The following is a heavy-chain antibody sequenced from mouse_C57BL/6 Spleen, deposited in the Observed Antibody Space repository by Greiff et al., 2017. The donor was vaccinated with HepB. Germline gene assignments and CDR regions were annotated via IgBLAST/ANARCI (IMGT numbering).Heavy chain of an antibody. CDR1: GYAFSSSW. Sequence: QVQLQQSGPELVKPGASVKISCKASGYAFSSSWMNWVKQRPGKGLEWIGRIYPGDGDTNYNGKFKGKATLTADKSSSTAYMQLSSLTSEDSAVYFCARCTVYDGEGFAYWGQGTLVTVSA. CDR3: ARCTVYDGEGFAY. J-gene: IGHJ3*01. CDR2: IYPGDGDT. V-gene: IGHV1-82*01. D-gene: IGHD2-12*01.